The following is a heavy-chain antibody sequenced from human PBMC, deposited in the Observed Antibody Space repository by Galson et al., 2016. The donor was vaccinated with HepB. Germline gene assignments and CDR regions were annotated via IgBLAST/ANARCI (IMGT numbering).Heavy chain of an antibody. D-gene: IGHD3-9*01. J-gene: IGHJ1*01. CDR3: ARGGFDILTA. Sequence: QSGAEVKKPGASVKVSCKASGYRFIDSGINWVRQAPGQGLEWMGWISGHSGKTHVAEEFQGRLTMYTDTSTSTAYMDLRTLTSDDTAMYYCARGGFDILTAWGQGTLVIVSS. CDR2: ISGHSGKT. V-gene: IGHV1-18*01. CDR1: GYRFIDSG.